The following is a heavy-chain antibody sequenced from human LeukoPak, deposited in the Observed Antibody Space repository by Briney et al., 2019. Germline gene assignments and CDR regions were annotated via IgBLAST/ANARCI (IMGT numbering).Heavy chain of an antibody. Sequence: GGSLRLSCAASGFTFSSYAMSWVRQAPGKGLEWVSAIRGSGDRTHYADSVKGRFTISRDNSKNTLYLQMNSLRAEDTAVYYCAKFHYYDSSGSSDYWGQGTLVTVSS. CDR3: AKFHYYDSSGSSDY. CDR2: IRGSGDRT. CDR1: GFTFSSYA. V-gene: IGHV3-23*01. D-gene: IGHD3-22*01. J-gene: IGHJ4*02.